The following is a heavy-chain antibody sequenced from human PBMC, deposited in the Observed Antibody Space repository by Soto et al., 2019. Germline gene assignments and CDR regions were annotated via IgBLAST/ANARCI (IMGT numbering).Heavy chain of an antibody. CDR2: IRDDGSSK. CDR1: GFTFSTYG. Sequence: QVQLVESGGGVVQPGRSLRLSCAASGFTFSTYGMHWARQAPGKGLEWVAAIRDDGSSKYYVDSVKGRITISRDNSKNTVYLEMNSLRGEDTAVYYCARDDYGGGIPFDVWGQGTMVTVSS. CDR3: ARDDYGGGIPFDV. D-gene: IGHD3-16*01. V-gene: IGHV3-33*01. J-gene: IGHJ3*01.